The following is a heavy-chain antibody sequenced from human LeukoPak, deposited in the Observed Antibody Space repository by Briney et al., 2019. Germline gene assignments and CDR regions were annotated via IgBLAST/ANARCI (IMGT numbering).Heavy chain of an antibody. D-gene: IGHD6-13*01. CDR1: GFTFSSYA. J-gene: IGHJ4*02. CDR2: IKQDGSEK. V-gene: IGHV3-7*01. Sequence: GGSLRLSCAASGFTFSSYAMHWVRQAPGKGLEWVANIKQDGSEKYYVDSVKGRFTISRDNAKNSLYLQMNSLRAEDTAVYYCARGLIPSSSWTPGGPCDYWGQGTLVTVSS. CDR3: ARGLIPSSSWTPGGPCDY.